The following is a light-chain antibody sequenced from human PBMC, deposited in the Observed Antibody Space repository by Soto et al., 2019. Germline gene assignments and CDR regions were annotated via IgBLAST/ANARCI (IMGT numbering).Light chain of an antibody. J-gene: IGKJ2*01. Sequence: DIVMTQSPLSLPVTPGEPASISCRSSQNLLHSDGNTYLDWYLQKPGQSPHLLIFLSSNRASGVPDRLSGSGSGTDFTLKISSVEAEDVGVYYCMQVLQTPYTVGQGTKLELK. CDR2: LSS. V-gene: IGKV2-28*01. CDR1: QNLLHSDGNTY. CDR3: MQVLQTPYT.